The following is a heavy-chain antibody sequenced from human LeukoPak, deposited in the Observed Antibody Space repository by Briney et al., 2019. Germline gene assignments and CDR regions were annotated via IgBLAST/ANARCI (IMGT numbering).Heavy chain of an antibody. V-gene: IGHV4-39*07. CDR3: ARTHYGSGGYGMDV. CDR1: GGSISSSSYY. Sequence: SETLSLTCTVSGGSISSSSYYWGWIRQPPGKGLEWIGSIYYSGSTYYNPSLKSRVTISVDTSKNQFSLKLTSVTAADTAVYYCARTHYGSGGYGMDVWGQGTTVTVSS. CDR2: IYYSGST. J-gene: IGHJ6*02. D-gene: IGHD3-10*01.